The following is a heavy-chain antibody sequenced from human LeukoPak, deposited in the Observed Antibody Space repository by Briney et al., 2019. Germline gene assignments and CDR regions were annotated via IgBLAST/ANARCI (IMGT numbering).Heavy chain of an antibody. CDR3: ASSGGGYDILTGYPKGPFDY. J-gene: IGHJ4*02. CDR2: IVPIFGTA. CDR1: GGTFSSYA. Sequence: ASVKVSCKASGGTFSSYAISWVRQAPGQGREWMGGIVPIFGTANYAQKCQGRVTITTDESTSTAYMELSSLRSEDTAVYYCASSGGGYDILTGYPKGPFDYWGQGTLVTVSS. V-gene: IGHV1-69*05. D-gene: IGHD3-9*01.